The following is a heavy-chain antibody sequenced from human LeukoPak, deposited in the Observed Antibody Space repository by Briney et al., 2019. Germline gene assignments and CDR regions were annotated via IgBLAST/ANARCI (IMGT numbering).Heavy chain of an antibody. CDR2: ISAYNGNT. CDR1: GYTFTGYY. CDR3: ARYYDSSGYYYSTPYYFDY. Sequence: ASVKVSCKASGYTFTGYYMHWVRQAPGQGLEWMGWISAYNGNTNYAQKLQGRVTMTTDTSTSTAYMELRSLRSDDTAVYYCARYYDSSGYYYSTPYYFDYWGQGSLVTVSS. D-gene: IGHD3-22*01. V-gene: IGHV1-18*04. J-gene: IGHJ4*02.